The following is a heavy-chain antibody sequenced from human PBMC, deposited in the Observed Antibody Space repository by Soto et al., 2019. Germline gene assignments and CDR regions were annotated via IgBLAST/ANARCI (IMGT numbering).Heavy chain of an antibody. V-gene: IGHV4-59*01. CDR1: GGSISNYY. Sequence: ETLSLTCTVSGGSISNYYWSWIRQPPGKGLEWIGYIFYTGRTSYNPSLKSRVTISVDTSKNQFSLNLRSVTAADTAVYYCARDTALDYWGQGTLVTVSS. D-gene: IGHD2-21*02. CDR3: ARDTALDY. CDR2: IFYTGRT. J-gene: IGHJ4*02.